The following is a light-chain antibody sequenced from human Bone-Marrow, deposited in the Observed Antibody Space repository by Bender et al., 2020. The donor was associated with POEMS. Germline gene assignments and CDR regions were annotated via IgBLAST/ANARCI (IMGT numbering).Light chain of an antibody. CDR3: AAWDDSLSGWV. J-gene: IGLJ3*02. CDR1: SSDIGGYDY. V-gene: IGLV2-14*03. Sequence: QSALTQPASVSGSPGQSITISCIGTSSDIGGYDYVSWYQHHPGKAPKLIIFDVTDRPSGVPDRFSGSKSGTSASLAISGLRSEDEADYYCAAWDDSLSGWVFGGGTKLTVL. CDR2: DVT.